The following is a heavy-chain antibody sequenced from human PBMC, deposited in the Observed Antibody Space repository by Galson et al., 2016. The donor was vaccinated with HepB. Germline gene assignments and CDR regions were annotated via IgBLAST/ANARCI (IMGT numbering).Heavy chain of an antibody. D-gene: IGHD1-26*01. CDR2: IHPSGST. V-gene: IGHV4-4*02. J-gene: IGHJ4*02. Sequence: ETLSLTCGVSGDSMSSHDWWSWIRQPPGKGLEWIGEIHPSGSTNSNPSLKSRVTISVDRSRKQFYLRLYSVTAADTAVYYCAREDRIVGATPNFDYWGQGTLVTVSS. CDR1: GDSMSSHDW. CDR3: AREDRIVGATPNFDY.